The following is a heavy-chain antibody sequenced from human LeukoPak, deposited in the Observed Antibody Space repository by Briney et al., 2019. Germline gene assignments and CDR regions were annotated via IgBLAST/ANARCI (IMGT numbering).Heavy chain of an antibody. CDR1: GYTFSSYY. V-gene: IGHV1-3*01. Sequence: GASVKVSCKASGYTFSSYYMHWVRQAPGQRLEWMGWINAGNGNTKYSQKFLGRVTITRDTSASTAYMELRSLRSEDTALYYCARDHYDILTGSAWGMDVWGQGTTVTVSS. CDR3: ARDHYDILTGSAWGMDV. CDR2: INAGNGNT. J-gene: IGHJ6*02. D-gene: IGHD3-9*01.